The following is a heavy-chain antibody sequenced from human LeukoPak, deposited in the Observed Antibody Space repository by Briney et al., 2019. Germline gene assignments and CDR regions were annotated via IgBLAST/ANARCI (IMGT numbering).Heavy chain of an antibody. V-gene: IGHV1-8*01. D-gene: IGHD6-13*01. CDR1: GYTFTSYD. J-gene: IGHJ4*02. CDR3: ATPAPRIAAAGNLFDY. Sequence: ASVTVSCKASGYTFTSYDINWVRQATGQGLEWMGWMNPNSGNTGYAQKFQGRVTMTRNTSISTAYMELSSLRSEDTAVYYCATPAPRIAAAGNLFDYWGQGTLVTVSS. CDR2: MNPNSGNT.